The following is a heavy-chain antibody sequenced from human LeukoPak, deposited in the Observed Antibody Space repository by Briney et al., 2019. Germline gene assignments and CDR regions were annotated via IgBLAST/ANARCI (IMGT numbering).Heavy chain of an antibody. CDR1: GFTFSRSW. D-gene: IGHD6-13*01. CDR3: AKDPRYSPRRDYYYYYGMDV. CDR2: KKRDRSEK. V-gene: IGHV3-7*01. Sequence: PGGSLRLSGVASGFTFSRSWMSWVRRAPGKGLEWVGNKKRDRSEKYYADSVKGRFTISRDNSKNTLYLQMNSLRAEDTAVYYCAKDPRYSPRRDYYYYYGMDVWGQGTTVTVSS. J-gene: IGHJ6*02.